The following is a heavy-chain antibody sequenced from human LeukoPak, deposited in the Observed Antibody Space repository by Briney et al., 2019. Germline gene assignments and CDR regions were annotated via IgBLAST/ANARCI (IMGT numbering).Heavy chain of an antibody. J-gene: IGHJ5*02. V-gene: IGHV1-2*06. CDR3: TKSGT. CDR1: GYTFTDYY. CDR2: INPHSGGT. D-gene: IGHD1-26*01. Sequence: ASVKVSCKASGYTFTDYYMHWVRQAPGQGLEWMGRINPHSGGTNYAQNFQGRVTMTRDTNITTAYMELRRLTSDDSAMYYCTKSGTWGQGTLVTASS.